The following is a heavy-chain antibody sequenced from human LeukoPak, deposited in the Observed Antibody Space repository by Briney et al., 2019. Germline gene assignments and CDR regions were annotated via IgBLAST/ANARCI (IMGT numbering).Heavy chain of an antibody. J-gene: IGHJ6*04. CDR3: AELGITMIGGV. CDR2: ISSSGSTI. Sequence: GGSLRLSCAASGFTFSSYTMNWVRQAPGKGLGWVSYISSSGSTIYYADSVEGRFTISRDNAKNSLYLQMNSLRAEDTAVYYCAELGITMIGGVWGKGTTVTVSS. D-gene: IGHD3-10*02. CDR1: GFTFSSYT. V-gene: IGHV3-48*04.